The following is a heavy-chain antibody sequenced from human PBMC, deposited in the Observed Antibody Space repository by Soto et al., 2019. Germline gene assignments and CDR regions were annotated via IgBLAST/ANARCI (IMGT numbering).Heavy chain of an antibody. CDR1: GYNFISYG. CDR2: VSGYNHNT. D-gene: IGHD3-22*01. V-gene: IGHV1-18*01. CDR3: ARGDYYDTSGYLPTFYY. J-gene: IGHJ4*02. Sequence: ASVKVSCKASGYNFISYGIAWVRQAPGQGLEWMGWVSGYNHNTNYAQKLQDRVTMTADTSTTTVYMELRNLRSDDTAVYYCARGDYYDTSGYLPTFYYWGQGTLVTVSS.